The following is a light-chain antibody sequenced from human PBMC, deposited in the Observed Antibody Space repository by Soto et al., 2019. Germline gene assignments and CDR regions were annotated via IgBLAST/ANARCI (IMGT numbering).Light chain of an antibody. CDR1: SSNIGSNT. CDR3: AAWDDSLNGPYVV. J-gene: IGLJ2*01. Sequence: QSVLTQPPSASGTPGQRVTISCSGSSSNIGSNTVNWYQQLPGTAPKLLIYSNNQRPSGVPDRFSGSKSGTPASLAISGLQSEDEADYYCAAWDDSLNGPYVVFGGGTKVTVL. CDR2: SNN. V-gene: IGLV1-44*01.